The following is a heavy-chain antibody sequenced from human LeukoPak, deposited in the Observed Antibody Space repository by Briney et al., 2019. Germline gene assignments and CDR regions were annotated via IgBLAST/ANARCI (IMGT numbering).Heavy chain of an antibody. V-gene: IGHV4-39*01. CDR2: IYYSGST. Sequence: SETLSLTCTVSGGSISSSSYYWGWIRQPPGKGLEWIGSIYYSGSTYYNPSLKSRVTISVDTSKNQFSLKLSSVTAADTAVYYCARRQHWFDPRGQGTLVTVSS. CDR3: ARRQHWFDP. J-gene: IGHJ5*02. CDR1: GGSISSSSYY.